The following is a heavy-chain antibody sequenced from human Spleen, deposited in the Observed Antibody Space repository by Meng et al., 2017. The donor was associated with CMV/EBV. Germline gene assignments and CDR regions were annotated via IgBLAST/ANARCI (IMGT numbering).Heavy chain of an antibody. Sequence: CAVSGFIFRAYGMNWVRQPPGQGLEWLCSITSRGGYIHYADSVKGRFTISRDNSKSTLYLSMNSLRAEDTAVYYCARVGIAARYFDYWGQGTLVTVSS. CDR2: ITSRGGYI. J-gene: IGHJ4*02. CDR1: GFIFRAYG. D-gene: IGHD6-6*01. CDR3: ARVGIAARYFDY. V-gene: IGHV3-21*01.